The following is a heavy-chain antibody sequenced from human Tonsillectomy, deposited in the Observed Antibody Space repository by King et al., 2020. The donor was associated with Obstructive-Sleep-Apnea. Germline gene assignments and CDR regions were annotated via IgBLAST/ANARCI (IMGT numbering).Heavy chain of an antibody. CDR1: GFTFRTSW. J-gene: IGHJ4*02. CDR2: INSVGSST. V-gene: IGHV3-74*01. Sequence: VQLVESGGGLVQPGGSLRLSWAASGFTFRTSWMHWVRQAPGKGLVWVSRINSVGSSTVSADFVKGRYTISRDNAKNTLYLQMNSLRAEDTAVYYCARDRGGAGPTTTDYWGQGTLVTVSS. D-gene: IGHD1-26*01. CDR3: ARDRGGAGPTTTDY.